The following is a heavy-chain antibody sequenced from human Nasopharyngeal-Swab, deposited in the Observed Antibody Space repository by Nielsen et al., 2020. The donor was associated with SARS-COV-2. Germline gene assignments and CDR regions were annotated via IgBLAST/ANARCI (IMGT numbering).Heavy chain of an antibody. V-gene: IGHV4-61*01. Sequence: SETLSLTCTVSGGSVSSGSYYWSWLRQPPGKGLEWNGYIYYSGSTNYNPSLKSRVTISVDTSKNQFSLKLSSVTAADTAVYYCARGRQYQLLFIFVEDAFDIWGQGTMVTVSS. J-gene: IGHJ3*02. D-gene: IGHD2-2*01. CDR3: ARGRQYQLLFIFVEDAFDI. CDR1: GGSVSSGSYY. CDR2: IYYSGST.